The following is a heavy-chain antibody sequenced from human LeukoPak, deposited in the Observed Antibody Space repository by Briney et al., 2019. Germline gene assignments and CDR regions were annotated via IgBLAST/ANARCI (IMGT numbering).Heavy chain of an antibody. CDR3: TRVGEGGY. CDR1: GFTFSNYG. V-gene: IGHV3-21*01. Sequence: GSLRLSCAASGFTFSNYGMTWVRQAPGKGLEWVSSISSGSRDTYYADSVKGRFTISRDNAKNSLYLQMNSLRAEDTAVYYCTRVGEGGYWGQGTLVTVSS. D-gene: IGHD3-16*01. J-gene: IGHJ4*02. CDR2: ISSGSRDT.